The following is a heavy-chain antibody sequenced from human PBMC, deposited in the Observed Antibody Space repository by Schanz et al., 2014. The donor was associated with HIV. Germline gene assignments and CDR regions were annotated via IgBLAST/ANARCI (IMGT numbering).Heavy chain of an antibody. D-gene: IGHD3-3*01. Sequence: QVQLVQSGAEVKKPGASVKVSCKASGYTFTSYGISWVRQAPGQGLEWMGWINPNSGDTDYAQKFQGRVTMTRDTSISTAYMELSSLISEDTAVYYCARMGVTIFGGGMDVWGQGTTVTVSS. CDR2: INPNSGDT. CDR3: ARMGVTIFGGGMDV. J-gene: IGHJ6*02. V-gene: IGHV1-8*02. CDR1: GYTFTSYG.